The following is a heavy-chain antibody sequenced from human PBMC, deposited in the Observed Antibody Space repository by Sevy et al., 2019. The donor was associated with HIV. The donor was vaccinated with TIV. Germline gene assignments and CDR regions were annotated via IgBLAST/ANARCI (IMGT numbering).Heavy chain of an antibody. V-gene: IGHV3-30*04. Sequence: GGSLRLSCAASTFTFAHYAMHWVRQAPGKGLQWVAGISYEGSNEYYTDSVKGRFTISRDNSKNTLNLEMNNLRVEDTALYYCARDWGTPPTAILYYFDFWGQRIPVTVSS. J-gene: IGHJ4*02. D-gene: IGHD3-16*01. CDR1: TFTFAHYA. CDR2: ISYEGSNE. CDR3: ARDWGTPPTAILYYFDF.